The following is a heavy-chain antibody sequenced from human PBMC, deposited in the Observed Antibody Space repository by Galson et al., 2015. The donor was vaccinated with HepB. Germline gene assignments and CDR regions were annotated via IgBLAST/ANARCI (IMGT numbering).Heavy chain of an antibody. J-gene: IGHJ4*02. V-gene: IGHV3-23*01. CDR1: GFTFSSYA. D-gene: IGHD2-2*01. Sequence: SLRLSCAASGFTFSSYAMSWVRQAPGKGLEWVSAISGSGGSTYYADSVKGRFTISRDNSKNALYLQMNSLRVEDTAVYYCTKSGLSGPVPAAVDFWGQGTLVTVSS. CDR2: ISGSGGST. CDR3: TKSGLSGPVPAAVDF.